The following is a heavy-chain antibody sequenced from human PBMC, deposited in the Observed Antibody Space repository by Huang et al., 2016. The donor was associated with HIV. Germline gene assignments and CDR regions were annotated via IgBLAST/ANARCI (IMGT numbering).Heavy chain of an antibody. CDR3: AKDDIYDSGGYYLHGYFDY. J-gene: IGHJ4*02. CDR2: SKPSSGGT. Sequence: QVQLVQSGAEVKKPGASVKVSCKASGYNFTGYYIHWVRQAPGQGLAWMGGSKPSSGGTNYAQKFEGRVTMTRDTSISTAYMELSRLSSDDTAMYYCAKDDIYDSGGYYLHGYFDYWGQGTLVTVSS. CDR1: GYNFTGYY. V-gene: IGHV1-2*02. D-gene: IGHD3-22*01.